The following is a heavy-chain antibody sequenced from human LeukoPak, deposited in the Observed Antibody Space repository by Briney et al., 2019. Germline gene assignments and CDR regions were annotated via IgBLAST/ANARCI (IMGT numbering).Heavy chain of an antibody. J-gene: IGHJ5*02. D-gene: IGHD6-13*01. CDR1: GFTFSDYY. V-gene: IGHV3-11*06. Sequence: PGGSLRLSCAASGFTFSDYYMSWIRQAPGKGLEWVSYISSSSSYTNYADSVKGRFTISRDNAKNSLYLQMNSLRAEDTVVYYCARVGRYSSSAFDPWGQGTLVTVSS. CDR2: ISSSSSYT. CDR3: ARVGRYSSSAFDP.